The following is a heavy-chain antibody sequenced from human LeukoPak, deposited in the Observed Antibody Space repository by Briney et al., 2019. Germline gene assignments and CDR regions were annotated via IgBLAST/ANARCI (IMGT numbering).Heavy chain of an antibody. V-gene: IGHV3-74*01. J-gene: IGHJ4*02. CDR2: ITPDGSGT. CDR1: GFTFSSSW. CDR3: AKSMSGPNDY. Sequence: GGSLRLSCAASGFTFSSSWIHWVRQAPGKGLVWVSRITPDGSGTDYADSVKGRFTISRDNAKNTLYLQMNSLRVEDTAVYYCAKSMSGPNDYWGQGTLVTVSS. D-gene: IGHD3-3*01.